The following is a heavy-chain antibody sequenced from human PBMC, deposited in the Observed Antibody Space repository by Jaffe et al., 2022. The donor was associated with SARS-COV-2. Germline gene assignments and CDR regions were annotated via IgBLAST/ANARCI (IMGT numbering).Heavy chain of an antibody. V-gene: IGHV3-23*01. D-gene: IGHD2-21*01. CDR2: ISNLGRTT. CDR3: AKCGENCGGLDF. J-gene: IGHJ3*01. CDR1: GFSFSDHA. Sequence: EVQLLESGGGLVQPGESLRLSCAASGFSFSDHAMTWVRQAPGKGLEWVSTISNLGRTTLYGDSVRGRFTISRDTSKNTLFLQMTSLTAEDTAVYYCAKCGENCGGLDFWGQGTVVTVSS.